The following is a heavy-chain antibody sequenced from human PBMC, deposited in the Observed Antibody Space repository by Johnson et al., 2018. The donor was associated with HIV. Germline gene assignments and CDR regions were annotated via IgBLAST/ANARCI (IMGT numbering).Heavy chain of an antibody. CDR1: GFTVSSSY. Sequence: VQLVESGGAVIQPGGSLRLSCAASGFTVSSSYMSWVRQAPGKGLEWVSVLYSGGSRYYADSVKGRFIISRDNSKNTLYLQLNSLRPEDTAVYYCAREGYYDSSGYYGAFDMWGQGTMVTVSS. D-gene: IGHD3-22*01. CDR3: AREGYYDSSGYYGAFDM. V-gene: IGHV3-66*02. J-gene: IGHJ3*02. CDR2: LYSGGSR.